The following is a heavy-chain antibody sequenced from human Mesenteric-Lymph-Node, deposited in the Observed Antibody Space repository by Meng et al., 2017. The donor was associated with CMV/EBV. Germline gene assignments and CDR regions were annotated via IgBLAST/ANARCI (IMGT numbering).Heavy chain of an antibody. V-gene: IGHV1-8*02. J-gene: IGHJ4*02. Sequence: ASVKVSCKTSGYTFSTYDINWVRQAAGQGLEWMGWVNPDSANTGYAQKFQGRVTISRDNSKNMLYLEMNSLRAEDTAVYYCAKGYNWNYYFDFWGQGTLVTVSS. CDR2: VNPDSANT. CDR1: GYTFSTYD. D-gene: IGHD1-7*01. CDR3: AKGYNWNYYFDF.